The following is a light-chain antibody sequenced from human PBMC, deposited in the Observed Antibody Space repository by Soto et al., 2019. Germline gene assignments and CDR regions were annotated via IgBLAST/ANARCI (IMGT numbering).Light chain of an antibody. CDR1: SSNIGNNY. CDR3: ATWDRGLSVGV. CDR2: DND. Sequence: QSVLTQPPSVSAAPGQKVTISCSGSSSNIGNNYVFWYQQLPGTAPKLLIYDNDKRPSGIPDRFSGSKSGTSATLGITGLQAGDEDDYYCATWDRGLSVGVFGGGTKVTVL. V-gene: IGLV1-51*01. J-gene: IGLJ2*01.